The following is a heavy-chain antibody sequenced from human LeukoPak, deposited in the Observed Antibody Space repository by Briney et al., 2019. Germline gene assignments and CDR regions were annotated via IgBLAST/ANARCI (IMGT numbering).Heavy chain of an antibody. CDR2: IFASGAST. V-gene: IGHV3-23*01. Sequence: GGSLRLSCAASGFTFSNHAMSWVRLAPGKGLEWVSAIFASGASTYYGDSVKGRFTISRDNSKNTLYLQMNSLRVEDTAVYFCAKRRYGQYYYGMDVWGQGTTVTVSS. CDR1: GFTFSNHA. J-gene: IGHJ6*02. D-gene: IGHD5-18*01. CDR3: AKRRYGQYYYGMDV.